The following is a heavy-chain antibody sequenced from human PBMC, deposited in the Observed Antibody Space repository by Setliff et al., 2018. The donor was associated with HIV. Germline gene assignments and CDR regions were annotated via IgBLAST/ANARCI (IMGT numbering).Heavy chain of an antibody. CDR1: DGSISSHY. D-gene: IGHD4-4*01. CDR2: IYTSGST. V-gene: IGHV4-4*07. J-gene: IGHJ5*02. Sequence: SETLSLTCTVSDGSISSHYWSWIRQPPGKGLEWIGHIYTSGSTNYNPSLKSRVTMSVGTSKNQFSLKLSSVTAADTAVYYCARGGRSTVATWAWFDPWGQGTLVTVSS. CDR3: ARGGRSTVATWAWFDP.